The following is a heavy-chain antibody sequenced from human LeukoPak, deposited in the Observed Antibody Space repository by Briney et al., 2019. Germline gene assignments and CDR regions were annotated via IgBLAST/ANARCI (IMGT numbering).Heavy chain of an antibody. V-gene: IGHV1-8*01. CDR2: MNPNSGNT. CDR3: ARGRVRSSSILYWFDP. Sequence: ASVNVSCKASGYTFTSYDINWVRQATGQGLEWMGWMNPNSGNTGYAQKFQGRVTMTRNTSISTAYMELSSLRSEDTAVYYCARGRVRSSSILYWFDPWGQGTLVTVSS. D-gene: IGHD6-6*01. CDR1: GYTFTSYD. J-gene: IGHJ5*02.